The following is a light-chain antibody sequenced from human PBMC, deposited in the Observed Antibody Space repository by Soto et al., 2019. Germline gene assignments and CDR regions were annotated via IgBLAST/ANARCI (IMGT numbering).Light chain of an antibody. CDR3: QQYDNLIT. CDR2: DAS. J-gene: IGKJ5*01. Sequence: DIQMTQSPSSLSASVGDRVTITCQASQDISNYLNWYQRKPGKVPKLLIYDASNLESGVPSRFSGSGSGTYFTFTISSLQPEDIATYYCQQYDNLITFGQGTRLEIK. CDR1: QDISNY. V-gene: IGKV1-33*01.